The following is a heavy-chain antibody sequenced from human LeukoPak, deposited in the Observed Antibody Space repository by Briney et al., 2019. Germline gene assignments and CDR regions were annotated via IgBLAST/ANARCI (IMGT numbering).Heavy chain of an antibody. V-gene: IGHV3-30*02. CDR2: IRYDGSNK. J-gene: IGHJ4*02. CDR1: GFTFSSYG. Sequence: PGGSLILSCAASGFTFSSYGMHWVRQAPGKGLEWVAFIRYDGSNKYYADSVKGRFTISRDNSKNTLYLQMNSLRAEDTAVYYCAKDSSGWFYYFDYWAREPWSPSPQ. CDR3: AKDSSGWFYYFDY. D-gene: IGHD6-19*01.